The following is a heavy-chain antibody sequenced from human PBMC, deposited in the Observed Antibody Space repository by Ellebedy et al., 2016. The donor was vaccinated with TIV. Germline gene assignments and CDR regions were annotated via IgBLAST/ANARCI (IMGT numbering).Heavy chain of an antibody. D-gene: IGHD4-17*01. CDR1: GFTFSSYA. J-gene: IGHJ4*02. CDR3: AKDRYGDRGRYFTD. V-gene: IGHV3-23*01. Sequence: GESLKISXAASGFTFSSYAITCVPLPPGHRLECASPISGSAVSTYYADSVQGRFTISRDNSKNTLHLQMNSLRAEDTALYFCAKDRYGDRGRYFTDWGQGTLVTVSS. CDR2: ISGSAVST.